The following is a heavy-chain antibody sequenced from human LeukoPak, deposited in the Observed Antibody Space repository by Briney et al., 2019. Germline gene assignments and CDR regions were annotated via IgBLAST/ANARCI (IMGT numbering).Heavy chain of an antibody. CDR3: ARALAVAGTFNWFDP. CDR2: ISSSSSYI. Sequence: GGSLRLSCAASGFTFSSYAMHWVRQAPGKGLEWVSSISSSSSYIYYADSVKGRFTISRDNAKNSLYLRMNSLRAEDTAVYYCARALAVAGTFNWFDPWGQGTLVTVSS. V-gene: IGHV3-21*01. CDR1: GFTFSSYA. J-gene: IGHJ5*02. D-gene: IGHD6-19*01.